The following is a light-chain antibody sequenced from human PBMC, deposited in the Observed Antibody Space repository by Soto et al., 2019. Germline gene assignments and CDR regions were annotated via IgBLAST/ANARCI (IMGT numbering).Light chain of an antibody. J-gene: IGLJ1*01. CDR2: GNT. CDR1: TSNIQNNP. CDR3: SSYTSSSTYV. Sequence: QSVLTQPPSASGTPGQRVTISCSGSTSNIQNNPVNWYQQLPGTAPKLLIYGNTQRPSGVPDRFSGSKSGTSASLAISGLQSEDEADYYCSSYTSSSTYVFGTGTKLTVL. V-gene: IGLV1-44*01.